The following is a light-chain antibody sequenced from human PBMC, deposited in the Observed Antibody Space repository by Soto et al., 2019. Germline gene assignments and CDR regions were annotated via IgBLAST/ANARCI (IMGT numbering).Light chain of an antibody. CDR1: QDISNY. CDR2: GAS. Sequence: DIQMTQSPSSLSASVGDRVTITCQASQDISNYLNWYQQKLGKAPKLLIYGASTRATGIPARFSGSGSGTEFTLTISNLQSEDFAVYFCQQYHNWPPITFGQGTRLEI. J-gene: IGKJ5*01. V-gene: IGKV1-33*01. CDR3: QQYHNWPPIT.